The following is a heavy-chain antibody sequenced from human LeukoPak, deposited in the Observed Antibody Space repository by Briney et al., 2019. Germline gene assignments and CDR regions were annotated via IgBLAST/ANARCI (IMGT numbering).Heavy chain of an antibody. Sequence: ASVKVSCKASGYTFTSYYMHWVRQAPGQGLEWMGIINPSGGSTSYARKFQGRVTMTRDTSTSTVYMELSSLRSEDTAVYYCARELVVVTAIQRGGWFDPWGQGTLVTLSS. V-gene: IGHV1-46*01. CDR1: GYTFTSYY. CDR2: INPSGGST. J-gene: IGHJ5*02. CDR3: ARELVVVTAIQRGGWFDP. D-gene: IGHD2-21*02.